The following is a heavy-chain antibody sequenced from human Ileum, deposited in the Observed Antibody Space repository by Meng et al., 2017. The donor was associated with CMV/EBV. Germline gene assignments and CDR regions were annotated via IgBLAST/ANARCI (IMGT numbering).Heavy chain of an antibody. CDR3: ARDATTEGGWFDP. D-gene: IGHD5-12*01. J-gene: IGHJ5*02. Sequence: GESLKISCAASGFTFSSYAMHWVRQAPGKGLEWVAVISYDGSNKYYADSVKGRFTISRDNSKNTLYLQMNSLRAEDTAVYYCARDATTEGGWFDPWGQGTLVTVSS. V-gene: IGHV3-30-3*01. CDR1: GFTFSSYA. CDR2: ISYDGSNK.